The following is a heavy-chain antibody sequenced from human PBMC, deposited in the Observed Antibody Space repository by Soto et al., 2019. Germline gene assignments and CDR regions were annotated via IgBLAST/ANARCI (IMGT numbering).Heavy chain of an antibody. Sequence: SETLSLTCSVSGDSINSDNYYWGWIRQPPGKGLEWIGSIYYRGNTYYNPSLKTRVTISLDKSKSHFSLKLNSVTAADSAVYFCAGLEGLATISYYFDYWGQGTPVTVSS. D-gene: IGHD1-1*01. J-gene: IGHJ4*02. V-gene: IGHV4-39*02. CDR3: AGLEGLATISYYFDY. CDR1: GDSINSDNYY. CDR2: IYYRGNT.